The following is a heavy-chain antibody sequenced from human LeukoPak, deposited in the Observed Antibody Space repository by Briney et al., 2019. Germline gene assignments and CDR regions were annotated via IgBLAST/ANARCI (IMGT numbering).Heavy chain of an antibody. V-gene: IGHV3-23*01. CDR3: ARDIGPPYSWNDGGIDY. D-gene: IGHD1-20*01. CDR2: ISGSGGST. J-gene: IGHJ4*02. Sequence: GGSLRLSCAAPGFIFSSYAMSWVRQAPGKGLEWVSDISGSGGSTYYADSVKGRFTISRDNAKNSLYLQMNSLRAEDTAVYYCARDIGPPYSWNDGGIDYWGQGTLVTVSS. CDR1: GFIFSSYA.